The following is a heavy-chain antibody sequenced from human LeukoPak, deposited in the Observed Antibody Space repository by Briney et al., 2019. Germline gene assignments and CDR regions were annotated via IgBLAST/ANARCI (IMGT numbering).Heavy chain of an antibody. J-gene: IGHJ4*02. D-gene: IGHD3-10*01. V-gene: IGHV1-8*01. CDR1: GYTFTSYD. CDR3: ASWGRNYGSGSYTAYIDY. Sequence: GASVKVSCKASGYTFTSYDINCVRQATGQGLEWMGWMNPNSGNTGYAQKFQCRVTMTRNTSISTAYMELSSLRSEDTAVYYCASWGRNYGSGSYTAYIDYWGQGTLVTVSS. CDR2: MNPNSGNT.